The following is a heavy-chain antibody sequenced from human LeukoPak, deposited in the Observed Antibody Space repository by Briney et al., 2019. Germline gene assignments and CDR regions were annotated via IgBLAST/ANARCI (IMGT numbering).Heavy chain of an antibody. D-gene: IGHD3-10*01. Sequence: PGGSLRLSCAASGFTFSSYAMSWVRQAPGKGLEWVSAISGSGGSTYYADSVKGRFTISRDNSKNTLYLQMNSLRAEDTAVYYCAKDPSVLPGVMTDYWGQGTLVTVSS. J-gene: IGHJ4*02. CDR3: AKDPSVLPGVMTDY. CDR2: ISGSGGST. CDR1: GFTFSSYA. V-gene: IGHV3-23*01.